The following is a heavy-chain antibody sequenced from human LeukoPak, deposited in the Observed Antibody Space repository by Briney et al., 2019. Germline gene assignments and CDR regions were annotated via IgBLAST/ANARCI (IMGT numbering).Heavy chain of an antibody. V-gene: IGHV3-20*04. D-gene: IGHD4-17*01. Sequence: GGSLRLSCAASGFTFDDYGMSWVRQAPGEGLEWVSGINWNVGSTGYADSVKGRFNISRDNAKNSLYLQMNSRRGEDTALYYCARYGDYYYYGMDVWGQGTTVTVSS. CDR2: INWNVGST. J-gene: IGHJ6*02. CDR3: ARYGDYYYYGMDV. CDR1: GFTFDDYG.